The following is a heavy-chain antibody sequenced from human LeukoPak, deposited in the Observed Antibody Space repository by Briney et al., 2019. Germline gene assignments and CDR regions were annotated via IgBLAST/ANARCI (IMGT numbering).Heavy chain of an antibody. CDR2: IYTSGST. V-gene: IGHV4-61*02. Sequence: SETLSLTCTVSGGSISSSSYYWSWIRQPAGKGLEWIGRIYTSGSTNYNPSLKSRVTMSVDTSKNQFSLKLSSVTAADTAVYYCARETYYYDSSGIPTGFDPWGQGTLVTVSS. D-gene: IGHD3-22*01. CDR1: GGSISSSSYY. CDR3: ARETYYYDSSGIPTGFDP. J-gene: IGHJ5*02.